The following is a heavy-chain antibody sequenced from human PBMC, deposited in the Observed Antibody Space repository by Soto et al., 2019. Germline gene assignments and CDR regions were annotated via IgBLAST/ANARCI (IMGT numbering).Heavy chain of an antibody. Sequence: GASVKVSCKASGYTFTNYAMHWVRQAPGQRLEWMGWINAGNGNTKYSQKFQGRVTITRDTSTSTLYMELTSLTSDDTAIYYCARGGHVVVVTAALDYWGQGTLVTVSS. CDR3: ARGGHVVVVTAALDY. J-gene: IGHJ4*02. CDR2: INAGNGNT. V-gene: IGHV1-3*01. D-gene: IGHD2-21*02. CDR1: GYTFTNYA.